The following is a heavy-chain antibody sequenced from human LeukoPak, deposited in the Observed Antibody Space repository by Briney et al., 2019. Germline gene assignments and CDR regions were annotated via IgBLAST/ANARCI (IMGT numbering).Heavy chain of an antibody. D-gene: IGHD6-19*01. J-gene: IGHJ4*02. CDR1: GYTFTSFG. V-gene: IGHV1-18*01. CDR3: ARGGPGVGWYVY. CDR2: ISVYNGKT. Sequence: ASVKVSCKASGYTFTSFGITWVRQAPGQGLEWMGWISVYNGKTNYAQSLQGRVTMTTDTSTSTAYMELRSLRSDDTAVYYCARGGPGVGWYVYWGQGTLVTVSS.